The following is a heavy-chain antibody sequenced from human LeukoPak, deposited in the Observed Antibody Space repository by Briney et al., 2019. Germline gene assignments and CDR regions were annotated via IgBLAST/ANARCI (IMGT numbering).Heavy chain of an antibody. CDR1: GFTFSSYG. CDR3: ARDKVGRGSYVGAFDI. J-gene: IGHJ3*02. CDR2: IRYDGSNK. V-gene: IGHV3-30*02. D-gene: IGHD1-26*01. Sequence: GGSLRLSCAASGFTFSSYGMHWVRQAPGKGLEWVAFIRYDGSNKYYADSVKGRFTISRDNAKNSLYLQMNSLRAEDTAVYYCARDKVGRGSYVGAFDIWGQGTMVTVSS.